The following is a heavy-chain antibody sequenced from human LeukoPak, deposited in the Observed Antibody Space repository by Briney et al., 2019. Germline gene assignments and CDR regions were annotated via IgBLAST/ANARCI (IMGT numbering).Heavy chain of an antibody. CDR1: GFTFDDYA. J-gene: IGHJ6*02. CDR3: AKDMGCSSTSCYTKRYYYYYYGMDV. CDR2: ISWNSGSI. D-gene: IGHD2-2*02. Sequence: PGRSLRLSCAASGFTFDDYAMHWVRQAPGKGLEWVSGISWNSGSICYADSVKGRFTISRDNAKNSLYLQMNSLRAEDTALYYCAKDMGCSSTSCYTKRYYYYYYGMDVWGQGTTVTVSS. V-gene: IGHV3-9*01.